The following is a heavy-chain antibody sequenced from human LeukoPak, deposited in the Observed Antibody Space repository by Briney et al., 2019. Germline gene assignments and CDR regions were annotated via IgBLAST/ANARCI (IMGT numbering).Heavy chain of an antibody. CDR1: GYSFTTYG. D-gene: IGHD3-22*01. CDR2: ISAYKGYT. V-gene: IGHV1-18*03. J-gene: IGHJ4*02. CDR3: ARDKNYDDNSDPKYYFDY. Sequence: ASVKVSCKASGYSFTTYGISWVRQAPGQGLEWMGWISAYKGYTDYAQKFQGRVTMTTDTSTSTAYMELGSLRSDDMAVYYCARDKNYDDNSDPKYYFDYWGQGTLVTVSS.